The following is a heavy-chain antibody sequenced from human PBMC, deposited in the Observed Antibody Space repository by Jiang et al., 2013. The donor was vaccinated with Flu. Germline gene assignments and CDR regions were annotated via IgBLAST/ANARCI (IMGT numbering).Heavy chain of an antibody. Sequence: GSGLVKPSQALSLTCTVSNNSISSGFSYWSWIRQPAGKGLEWIGRFYISGNTNYNPSLKSRVTISVDTPRNQFFLKLTSVTAADTAMYYCARGYSGHDWGFDYWGQGTLVTVSS. D-gene: IGHD5-12*01. CDR3: ARGYSGHDWGFDY. CDR1: NNSISSGFSY. CDR2: FYISGNT. V-gene: IGHV4-61*02. J-gene: IGHJ4*02.